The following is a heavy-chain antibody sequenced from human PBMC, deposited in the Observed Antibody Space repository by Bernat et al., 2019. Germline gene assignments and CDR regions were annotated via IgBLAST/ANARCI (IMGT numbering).Heavy chain of an antibody. D-gene: IGHD6-13*01. CDR3: ASDPAALNWFDP. Sequence: EVQLVESGGGLVKPGGSLRLSCAASGFTFSSYSMNWVRQAPGKGLEWVSSISSSSSYIYYADSVKGRFTISRDNAKNSLYPQMNSLRAEDTAVYYCASDPAALNWFDPWGQGTLVTVSS. CDR2: ISSSSSYI. CDR1: GFTFSSYS. J-gene: IGHJ5*02. V-gene: IGHV3-21*01.